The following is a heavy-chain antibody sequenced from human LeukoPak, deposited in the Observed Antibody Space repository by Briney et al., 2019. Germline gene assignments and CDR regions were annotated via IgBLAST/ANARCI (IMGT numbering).Heavy chain of an antibody. CDR1: GFTLSSYA. CDR2: ISGSGGST. D-gene: IGHD1-26*01. Sequence: PGGSLSLSCAASGFTLSSYAMSWVRQAPGKGLEWVSAISGSGGSTYYADSVKGRFTISRDNSKNTLYLQMNSLRAEDTAVYYCVIVPAIVFPGAVDYWGQGTLVTVSS. J-gene: IGHJ4*02. V-gene: IGHV3-23*01. CDR3: VIVPAIVFPGAVDY.